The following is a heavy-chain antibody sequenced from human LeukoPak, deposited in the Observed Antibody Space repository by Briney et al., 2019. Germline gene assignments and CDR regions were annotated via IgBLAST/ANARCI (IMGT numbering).Heavy chain of an antibody. Sequence: GGSLRLSCAASGFTFTDFWMHWVRQAPGGGLVWVSRVKGDEISTLYADSVKGRFTISRDNAKNTLYLQMNSLRADDTVLYYCATGPYSAFEMWGQGTMVTVSS. V-gene: IGHV3-74*01. J-gene: IGHJ3*02. CDR3: ATGPYSAFEM. D-gene: IGHD2-21*01. CDR1: GFTFTDFW. CDR2: VKGDEIST.